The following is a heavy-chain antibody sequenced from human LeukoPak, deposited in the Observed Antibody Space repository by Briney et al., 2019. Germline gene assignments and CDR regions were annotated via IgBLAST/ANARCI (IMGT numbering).Heavy chain of an antibody. J-gene: IGHJ4*02. V-gene: IGHV1-3*01. CDR2: INAGNGNI. CDR1: GYTFTSYA. Sequence: GASVKVSCKASGYTFTSYAIHWVRQAPGQRLEWMGWINAGNGNIKYSQKFQGRVTITRDTSASTAYMELSSLRSEDTAVYYCARSVVVVPAASPYFDYWGQGTLVTVSS. D-gene: IGHD2-2*01. CDR3: ARSVVVVPAASPYFDY.